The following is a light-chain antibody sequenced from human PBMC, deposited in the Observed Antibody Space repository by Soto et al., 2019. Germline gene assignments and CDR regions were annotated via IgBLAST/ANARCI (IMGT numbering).Light chain of an antibody. V-gene: IGKV1-5*03. CDR2: KAS. J-gene: IGKJ1*01. Sequence: DIQMPQSPSTLSASVGDRVTITCRASQSISSWLAWYQQKPGKAPKLLISKASRLESGVPSRFSGSGSGTEFTLSISGLQPDDFATYYCQQYNPYSPWTFGQGTKVDIK. CDR1: QSISSW. CDR3: QQYNPYSPWT.